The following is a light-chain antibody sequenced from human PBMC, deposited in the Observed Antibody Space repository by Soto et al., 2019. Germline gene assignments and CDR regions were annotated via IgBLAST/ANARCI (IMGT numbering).Light chain of an antibody. CDR2: DVS. J-gene: IGLJ2*01. CDR1: SSDLGGYNY. CDR3: SSYTTTSTLV. V-gene: IGLV2-14*01. Sequence: QSALTQPASVSGSPGQSITFSCTGTSSDLGGYNYVSWYQQHPGNAPKLVIYDVSNRPSGVSNRFSGSKSGNTASLTISGLQADDEADYYCSSYTTTSTLVFGGGTKLTVL.